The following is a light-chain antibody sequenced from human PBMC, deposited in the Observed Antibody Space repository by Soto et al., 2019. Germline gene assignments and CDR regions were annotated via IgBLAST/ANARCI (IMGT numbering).Light chain of an antibody. CDR3: QQYWKWPIT. Sequence: EIVMTQSPTILSVSPGERATLSCRASQSVSSNLAWYQQKPGQAPRLLIYGVYTRAAGLPDRFSGSGSGTEFTLTISSLQSEDFAVYYCQQYWKWPITFGQGTDWRL. V-gene: IGKV3-15*01. J-gene: IGKJ5*01. CDR1: QSVSSN. CDR2: GVY.